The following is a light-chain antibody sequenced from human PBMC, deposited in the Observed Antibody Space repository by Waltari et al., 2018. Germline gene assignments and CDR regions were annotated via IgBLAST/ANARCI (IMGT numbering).Light chain of an antibody. J-gene: IGKJ1*01. CDR2: GAS. Sequence: DIVLTQSPGSLSLSPGERATLSCRASQNVDRNYLAWYQRKPGQVPRLLVYGASGRATGIPARFSGSGSGTDFTLTISRLEPEDFAVYYCHQYASLLWTFGQGTKLEV. V-gene: IGKV3-20*01. CDR1: QNVDRNY. CDR3: HQYASLLWT.